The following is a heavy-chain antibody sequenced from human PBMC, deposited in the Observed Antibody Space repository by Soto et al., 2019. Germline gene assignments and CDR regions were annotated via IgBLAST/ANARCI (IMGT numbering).Heavy chain of an antibody. CDR2: IYYSGST. V-gene: IGHV4-59*01. CDR3: ARDHGVYSGYDCLRLMDG. J-gene: IGHJ6*02. D-gene: IGHD5-12*01. CDR1: GGSISSYY. Sequence: SETLSLTCTVSGGSISSYYWSWIRQPPGKGLEWIGYIYYSGSTNYNPSLKSRVTISVDTSKNQFSLKLSSVTAADTAVYYCARDHGVYSGYDCLRLMDGCGQGTTVPVAS.